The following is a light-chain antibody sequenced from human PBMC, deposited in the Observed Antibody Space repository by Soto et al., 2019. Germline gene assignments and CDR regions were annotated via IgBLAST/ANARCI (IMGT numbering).Light chain of an antibody. CDR3: QQYGSSPRRT. CDR1: QSVSSSY. V-gene: IGKV3-20*01. Sequence: EIVLTQSPGTLSLSPGERATLSCRASQSVSSSYLAWYQQKPGQAPRLLIYGASSRATGIPDRFSGSGSGTDFTLTISRLEPEDSAEYYCQQYGSSPRRTFGQGTKLEIK. J-gene: IGKJ2*01. CDR2: GAS.